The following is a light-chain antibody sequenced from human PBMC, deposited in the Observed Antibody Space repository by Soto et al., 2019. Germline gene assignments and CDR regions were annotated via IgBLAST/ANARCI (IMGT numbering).Light chain of an antibody. J-gene: IGLJ2*01. Sequence: QSVLTQPPSASGSPGQSVAISCTGTSSDVGGYNYVSWFQQHPGKVPKLMIYEVTKRPSGVPDRFSGSKSGNTASLTVSGLQAEDEADYYCASYAGNNVIFGGGTKLTVL. CDR3: ASYAGNNVI. V-gene: IGLV2-8*01. CDR2: EVT. CDR1: SSDVGGYNY.